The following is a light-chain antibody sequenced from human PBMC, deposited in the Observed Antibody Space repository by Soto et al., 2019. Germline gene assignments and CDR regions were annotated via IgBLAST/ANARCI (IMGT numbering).Light chain of an antibody. V-gene: IGKV3-15*01. CDR2: GAS. CDR1: QSVRSN. Sequence: EILMTQSPATLSVSQGERVTLSCRASQSVRSNLAWYQQKLGQAPRLLIYGASTRATGIPARFSGSGSGTEFTLTISSLQSEDFASFYCQQYDGWPRTFGQGTKL. J-gene: IGKJ2*01. CDR3: QQYDGWPRT.